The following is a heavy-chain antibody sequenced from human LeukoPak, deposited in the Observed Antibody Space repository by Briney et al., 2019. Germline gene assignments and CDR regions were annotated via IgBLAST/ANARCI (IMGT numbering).Heavy chain of an antibody. CDR1: GFTFSSHG. D-gene: IGHD3-22*01. J-gene: IGHJ4*02. CDR3: AKDPNYYDSSGPLDY. CDR2: IRYDGSNK. V-gene: IGHV3-30*02. Sequence: QPGGSLRLSCAASGFTFSSHGMHWVRQAPGKGLEWVAFIRYDGSNKYYADSVKGRFTISRDNSKNMVYLQMNSLRAEDTAVYYCAKDPNYYDSSGPLDYWGQGTLVTVSS.